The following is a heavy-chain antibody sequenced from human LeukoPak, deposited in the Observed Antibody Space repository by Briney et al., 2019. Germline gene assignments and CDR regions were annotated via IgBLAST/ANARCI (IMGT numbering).Heavy chain of an antibody. J-gene: IGHJ3*02. Sequence: GGSLRLSCAASGFTFSTFAMIWVRQPPGKGLEWVSSIFPSGGEIHYADSVRGRFTISRDNSKSTLSLQMNSLRAEDTAVYYCAGTLYSGYGLGSLGAFDIWGQGTMVTVSS. CDR2: IFPSGGEI. V-gene: IGHV3-23*01. CDR3: AGTLYSGYGLGSLGAFDI. CDR1: GFTFSTFA. D-gene: IGHD5-12*01.